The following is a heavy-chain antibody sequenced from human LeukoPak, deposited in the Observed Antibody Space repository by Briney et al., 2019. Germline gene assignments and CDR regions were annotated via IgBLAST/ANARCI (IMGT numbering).Heavy chain of an antibody. D-gene: IGHD2-21*02. CDR2: IIPIFATA. V-gene: IGHV1-69*05. CDR1: GGTFSSYA. Sequence: SVKVSCKASGGTFSSYAISWVRQAPGQGLEWMGRIIPIFATANYAQKFQGRVTITTDESTSTAYMELSSLRSEDTAVYYCARGGDDERGGAFDIWGQGTMVTVSS. J-gene: IGHJ3*02. CDR3: ARGGDDERGGAFDI.